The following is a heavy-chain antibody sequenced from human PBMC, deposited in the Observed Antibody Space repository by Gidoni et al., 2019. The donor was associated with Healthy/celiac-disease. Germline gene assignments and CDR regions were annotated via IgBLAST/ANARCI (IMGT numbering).Heavy chain of an antibody. J-gene: IGHJ4*02. CDR3: ARGRYDFWSGYSYPSFDY. CDR1: GGSISSDY. CDR2: IYYSGST. Sequence: QEELQAWGPGLVKPSETLSLTCTVSGGSISSDYWSWIRQPPGKGLEWIGYIYYSGSTNYTPSLKSRVTISVDTSKHQFSLKLSSVTAADTAVYYCARGRYDFWSGYSYPSFDYWGQGTLVTVSS. V-gene: IGHV4-59*01. D-gene: IGHD3-3*01.